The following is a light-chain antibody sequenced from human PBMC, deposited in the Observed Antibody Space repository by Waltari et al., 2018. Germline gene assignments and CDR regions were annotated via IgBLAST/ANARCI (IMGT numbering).Light chain of an antibody. V-gene: IGKV1-9*01. Sequence: IQLTQSPSSLSASVGGIVTSACRPRQRISSYLAWNQQKPGKAPKLLNYAASTLQIGVPSRFSGSESGTDFTRTISSLQPEDFATYYGQQLNSYSITFGQGTRLEIK. J-gene: IGKJ5*01. CDR1: QRISSY. CDR3: QQLNSYSIT. CDR2: AAS.